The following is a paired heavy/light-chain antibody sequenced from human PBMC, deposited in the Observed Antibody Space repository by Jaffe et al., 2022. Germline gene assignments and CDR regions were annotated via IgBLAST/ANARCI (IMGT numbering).Heavy chain of an antibody. J-gene: IGHJ4*02. D-gene: IGHD2-15*01. V-gene: IGHV3-11*01. CDR2: ISSSGSTI. CDR1: GFTFSDYY. CDR3: ARVDDGGSLLLHEYFDY. Sequence: QVQLVESGGGLVKPGGSLRLSCAASGFTFSDYYMSWIRQAPGKGLEWVSYISSSGSTIYYADSVKGRFTISRDNAKNSLYLQMNSLRAEDTAVYYCARVDDGGSLLLHEYFDYWGQGTLVTVSS.
Light chain of an antibody. V-gene: IGKV2-28*01. J-gene: IGKJ1*01. CDR2: LGS. CDR1: QSLLHSNGYNY. CDR3: MQALQTPPWT. Sequence: DIVMTQSPLSLPVTPGEPASISCRSSQSLLHSNGYNYLDWYLQKPGQSPQLLIYLGSNRASGVPDRFSGSGSGTDFTLKISRVEAEDVGVYYCMQALQTPPWTFGQGTKVEIK.